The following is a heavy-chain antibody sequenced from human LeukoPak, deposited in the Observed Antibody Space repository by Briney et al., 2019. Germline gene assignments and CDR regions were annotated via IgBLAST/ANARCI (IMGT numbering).Heavy chain of an antibody. V-gene: IGHV3-53*01. CDR1: GFTVSSNY. CDR2: ICSGGSK. J-gene: IGHJ6*04. Sequence: GGSLTLSCAASGFTVSSNYMIWLRQAPGQGLEGVTVICSGGSKYYADSVKSRFTISRDNYKNTLYLQMDSLRAEDTAVYYCARDVYYYGMDVWGKGTTVTVSS. CDR3: ARDVYYYGMDV.